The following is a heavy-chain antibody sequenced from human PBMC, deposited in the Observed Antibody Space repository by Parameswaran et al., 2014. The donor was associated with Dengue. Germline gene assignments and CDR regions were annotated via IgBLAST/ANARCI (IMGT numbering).Heavy chain of an antibody. CDR1: GYTFTNCD. J-gene: IGHJ6*02. Sequence: ASVKVSCKASGYTFTNCDINWVRQATGQGLEWMGWMNPNSGDTGYAQRFQGRITMTRNTSITTAYMELSSLRSEDTAVYYCARAPTMYAYGLDVWGQGTTVTVSS. CDR2: MNPNSGDT. V-gene: IGHV1-8*01. CDR3: ARAPTMYAYGLDV. D-gene: IGHD2-8*01.